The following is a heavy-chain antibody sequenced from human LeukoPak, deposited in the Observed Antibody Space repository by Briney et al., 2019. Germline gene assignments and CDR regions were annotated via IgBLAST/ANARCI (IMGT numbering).Heavy chain of an antibody. V-gene: IGHV5-51*01. J-gene: IGHJ6*02. Sequence: GESLKISCKGSGYRFTSYWIGWVRPMPGKGLEWMGIIYPGDSDTRYSPSFQGQVTISADKSISTAYLQWSSLKASDTAMYYCARRGGGSLEPTAYGMDVWGQGTTVTVSS. CDR3: ARRGGGSLEPTAYGMDV. CDR2: IYPGDSDT. CDR1: GYRFTSYW. D-gene: IGHD3-16*01.